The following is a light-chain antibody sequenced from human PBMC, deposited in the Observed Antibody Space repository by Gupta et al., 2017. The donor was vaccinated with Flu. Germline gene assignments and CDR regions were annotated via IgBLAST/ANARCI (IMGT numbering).Light chain of an antibody. J-gene: IGLJ1*01. V-gene: IGLV2-14*01. Sequence: TNSDVGRYNYVSWYQQYPGKAPKLMIYEVSNRPSGVSNRFSGSKSGNTASLTISGLQAEDEADYYCLSKTSSITYVFGTGTKVTVL. CDR2: EVS. CDR3: LSKTSSITYV. CDR1: NSDVGRYNY.